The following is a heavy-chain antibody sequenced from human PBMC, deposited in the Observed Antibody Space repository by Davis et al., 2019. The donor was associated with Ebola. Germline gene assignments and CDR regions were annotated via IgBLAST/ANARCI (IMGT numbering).Heavy chain of an antibody. V-gene: IGHV4-34*01. CDR1: GGSFSGYY. CDR2: INHSGST. J-gene: IGHJ5*02. Sequence: SETLSLTCAVSGGSFSGYYLRWIRQPPGKGLEWIGEINHSGSTNYNPSLKSRVTISVVTSKNQFSLKLSSVTAADTAVYYCARPGTYSSGWYGWFDPWGQGTLVTVSS. D-gene: IGHD6-19*01. CDR3: ARPGTYSSGWYGWFDP.